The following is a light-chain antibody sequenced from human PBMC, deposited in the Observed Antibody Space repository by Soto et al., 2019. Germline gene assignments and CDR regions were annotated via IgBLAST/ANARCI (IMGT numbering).Light chain of an antibody. Sequence: EIVMTQSPATLSVSPGERATLSCRASQSVSSNLAWYQQKPSQAPRLLIYGASTRATGIPARFSGSGSGTEFTLTISILQSEDFAVYYCQQYNNWPGTFGQGTKVDIK. V-gene: IGKV3-15*01. J-gene: IGKJ1*01. CDR2: GAS. CDR1: QSVSSN. CDR3: QQYNNWPGT.